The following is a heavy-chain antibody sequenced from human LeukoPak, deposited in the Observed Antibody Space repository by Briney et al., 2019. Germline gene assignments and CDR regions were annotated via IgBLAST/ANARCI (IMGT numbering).Heavy chain of an antibody. CDR1: GFTFSNYG. J-gene: IGHJ4*02. Sequence: GGSLRLSCAASGFTFSNYGMHWVRQAPGKGLEWVAIISYDGSNKYYADSVKGRFTISRDNAKNTLYLQMSSLRAEDTAVYFCARTSEGGYFDYWGQGAVVTVSS. V-gene: IGHV3-30*03. CDR3: ARTSEGGYFDY. CDR2: ISYDGSNK.